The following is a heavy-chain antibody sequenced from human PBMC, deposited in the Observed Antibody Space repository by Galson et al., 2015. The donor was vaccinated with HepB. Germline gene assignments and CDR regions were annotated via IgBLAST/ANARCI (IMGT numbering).Heavy chain of an antibody. CDR1: GFTFSSYS. D-gene: IGHD2-21*01. CDR2: ISSSSSYI. V-gene: IGHV3-21*01. J-gene: IGHJ3*02. Sequence: SLRLSCAASGFTFSSYSMNWVRQAPGKGLEWVSSISSSSSYIYYADSVKGRFTISRDNAKNSLYLQMNSLRAEDTAVYYCARGSWQAYCGGDCYYPHNAFDIWGQGTMVTVSS. CDR3: ARGSWQAYCGGDCYYPHNAFDI.